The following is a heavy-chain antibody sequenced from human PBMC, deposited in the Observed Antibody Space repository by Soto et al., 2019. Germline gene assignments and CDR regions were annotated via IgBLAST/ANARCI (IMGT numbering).Heavy chain of an antibody. D-gene: IGHD3-9*01. J-gene: IGHJ4*02. V-gene: IGHV4-59*01. Sequence: SETLSLTCTVSGASISSYYWSWIRQPPGKGLEWIGYIYYSGSTNYNPSLKSRVTISVDTSKNQLSLKVSSVTAADTAVYYCARSARYYDISTGYAPAYFDYWGQGTLVTVSS. CDR2: IYYSGST. CDR3: ARSARYYDISTGYAPAYFDY. CDR1: GASISSYY.